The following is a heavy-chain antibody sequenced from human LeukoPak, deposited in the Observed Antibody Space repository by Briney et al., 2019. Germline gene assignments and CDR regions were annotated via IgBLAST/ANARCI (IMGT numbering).Heavy chain of an antibody. CDR2: IYYSGST. CDR3: ARGPSPYCSSTSCYGGDWYFDY. Sequence: PSETLSLTCTVSGGSISSSSYYWSWIRQPPGKGLEWIGYIYYSGSTNYNPSLKSRVTISVDTSKNQFSLKLSSVTAADTAVYYCARGPSPYCSSTSCYGGDWYFDYWGQGTLVTVSS. D-gene: IGHD2-2*01. CDR1: GGSISSSSYY. V-gene: IGHV4-61*01. J-gene: IGHJ4*02.